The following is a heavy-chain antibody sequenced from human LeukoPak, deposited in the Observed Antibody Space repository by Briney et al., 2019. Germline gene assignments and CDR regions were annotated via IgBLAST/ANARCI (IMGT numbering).Heavy chain of an antibody. CDR2: ITTGGGTT. J-gene: IGHJ4*02. Sequence: PGGSLRLSCAASGFTFSNYAMTWVRQAPGKGLEWVSTITTGGGTTYYADSVKGRFSISRDNSKNTLYLQMNSLRAEDTAVYYCAKVLSGTLAGSFDSWGQGTLVTVSS. CDR1: GFTFSNYA. D-gene: IGHD1-1*01. CDR3: AKVLSGTLAGSFDS. V-gene: IGHV3-23*01.